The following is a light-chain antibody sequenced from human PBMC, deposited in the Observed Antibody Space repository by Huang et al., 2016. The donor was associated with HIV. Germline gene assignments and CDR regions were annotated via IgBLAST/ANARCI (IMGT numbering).Light chain of an antibody. CDR2: DVS. CDR1: QSLLHSDGKTY. CDR3: MQSTHLRT. J-gene: IGKJ2*02. V-gene: IGKV2-29*02. Sequence: IVMTQTPLSLSVTPGQPATISCKSNQSLLHSDGKTYLYWYLQRPGQSPQLLIYDVSSRFSGGPERVRGSGSGTDFTLKISRGEAGDVGIYYCMQSTHLRTFGQGTKLEIK.